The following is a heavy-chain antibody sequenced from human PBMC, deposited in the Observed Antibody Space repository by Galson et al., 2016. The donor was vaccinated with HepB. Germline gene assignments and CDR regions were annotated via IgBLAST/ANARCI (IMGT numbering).Heavy chain of an antibody. D-gene: IGHD7-27*01. J-gene: IGHJ6*03. CDR2: IWYDGSNK. Sequence: SLRLSCAASGFIFSSYGVHWVRQAPGKGLEWVAVIWYDGSNKYYADSVKGRFTISRDNSRNTLYLQMNSLRAEDTAVYYCARSQGNWAPLSYYMDVWGKGTTVTVSS. V-gene: IGHV3-33*01. CDR3: ARSQGNWAPLSYYMDV. CDR1: GFIFSSYG.